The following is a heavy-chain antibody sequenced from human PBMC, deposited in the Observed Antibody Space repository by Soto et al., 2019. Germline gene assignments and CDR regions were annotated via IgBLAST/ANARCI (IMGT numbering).Heavy chain of an antibody. CDR1: GFSFSSAW. Sequence: GGSLRLSCAASGFSFSSAWMSWVRQTPEKGLEWVGRNKSKSDGGTTEYAASVKGRFTISRDDSKSIAYLQMNSLKTEDTAVYYCTRGWPHYYYGMDVWGQGTTVTVSS. CDR2: NKSKSDGGTT. CDR3: TRGWPHYYYGMDV. D-gene: IGHD2-15*01. J-gene: IGHJ6*02. V-gene: IGHV3-15*01.